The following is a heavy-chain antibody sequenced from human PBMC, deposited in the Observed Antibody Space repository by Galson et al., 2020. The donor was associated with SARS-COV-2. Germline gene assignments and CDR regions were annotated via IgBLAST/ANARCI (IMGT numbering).Heavy chain of an antibody. CDR1: GFTFSSYS. J-gene: IGHJ6*02. D-gene: IGHD2-2*02. Sequence: PGGSLRLSCAASGFTFSSYSMNWVRQAPGKGLEWVSSISSSSSYIYYADSVKGRFTISRDNAKNSLYLQMNSLRAEDTAVYYCARAGGKYCSSTSCYRAYYYYGMDVWGQGTTVTVSS. CDR2: ISSSSSYI. CDR3: ARAGGKYCSSTSCYRAYYYYGMDV. V-gene: IGHV3-21*01.